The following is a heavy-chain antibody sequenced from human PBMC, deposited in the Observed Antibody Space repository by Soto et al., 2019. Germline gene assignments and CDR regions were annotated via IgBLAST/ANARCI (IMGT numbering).Heavy chain of an antibody. CDR2: ISYDGSNK. D-gene: IGHD6-13*01. J-gene: IGHJ4*02. CDR1: GFTFSSYA. CDR3: ARDRATAGIIDY. Sequence: VSGGGVVQPGRSLRLSCAASGFTFSSYAMHWVRQAPGKGLEWVAVISYDGSNKYYADSVKGRFTISRDNSKNTLYLQMNSLRAEDTAVYYCARDRATAGIIDYWGQGTLVTVSS. V-gene: IGHV3-30-3*01.